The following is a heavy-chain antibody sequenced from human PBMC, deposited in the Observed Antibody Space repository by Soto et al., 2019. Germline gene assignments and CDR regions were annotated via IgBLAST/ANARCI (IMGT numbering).Heavy chain of an antibody. V-gene: IGHV3-33*01. CDR2: IWYDGSNK. Sequence: RRRSCAASGFTFSSYGMHWVRQAPGKGLEWVAVIWYDGSNKYYADSVKGRFTISRDNSKNTLYLQMNSLRAEDTAVYYCARDASRDSSARGWFDPWGPGTLVTAPQ. J-gene: IGHJ5*02. CDR3: ARDASRDSSARGWFDP. D-gene: IGHD6-13*01. CDR1: GFTFSSYG.